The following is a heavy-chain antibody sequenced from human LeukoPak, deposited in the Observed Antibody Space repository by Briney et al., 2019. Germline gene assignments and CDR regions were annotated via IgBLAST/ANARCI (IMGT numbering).Heavy chain of an antibody. CDR2: INHSGST. Sequence: SETLSLTCTVSGGSISSSIYYWSWIRQPPGKGLEWIGEINHSGSTNYNPSLKSRVTISVDTSKNQFSLKLSSVTAADTAVYYCARVGGLSYCSGGSCRKYFQHWGQGTLVTVSS. CDR3: ARVGGLSYCSGGSCRKYFQH. CDR1: GGSISSSIYY. J-gene: IGHJ1*01. V-gene: IGHV4-39*07. D-gene: IGHD2-15*01.